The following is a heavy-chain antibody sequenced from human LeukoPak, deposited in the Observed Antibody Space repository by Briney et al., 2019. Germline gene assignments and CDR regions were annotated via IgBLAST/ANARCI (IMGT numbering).Heavy chain of an antibody. Sequence: PGGSLRLSCAASGFAFSDYYMSRIRQAPGKGLEWVSYISSSSSYTNYADSVKGRFTISRDNAKNSLYLQMNSLRAEDTAVYYCARDTYDSSGYSYFDYWGQGTLVTVSS. D-gene: IGHD3-22*01. CDR2: ISSSSSYT. CDR1: GFAFSDYY. V-gene: IGHV3-11*06. CDR3: ARDTYDSSGYSYFDY. J-gene: IGHJ4*02.